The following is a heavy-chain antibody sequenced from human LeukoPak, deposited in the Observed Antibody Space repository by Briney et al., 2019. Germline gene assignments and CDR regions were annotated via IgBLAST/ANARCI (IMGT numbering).Heavy chain of an antibody. CDR1: GYSFTSYW. CDR3: ARLYYYDSSGYYALGY. V-gene: IGHV5-51*01. D-gene: IGHD3-22*01. J-gene: IGHJ4*02. CDR2: IYPGDSDT. Sequence: GESLKISCKGSGYSFTSYWIGWVRQMPGKGLEWMGIIYPGDSDTRYSPFFQGQVTISADKSISTAYLQWSSLEASDTAMYYCARLYYYDSSGYYALGYWGQGTLVTVSS.